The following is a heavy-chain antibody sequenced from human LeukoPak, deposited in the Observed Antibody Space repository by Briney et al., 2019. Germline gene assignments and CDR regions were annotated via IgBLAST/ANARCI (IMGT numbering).Heavy chain of an antibody. CDR1: GYSFTNYW. J-gene: IGHJ3*02. CDR2: IYPADSDT. CDR3: ARSPRDGYHDAFDI. V-gene: IGHV5-51*01. D-gene: IGHD5-24*01. Sequence: GESLKISRKGSGYSFTNYWITWVRQMPGKGLEWMGIIYPADSDTKYSPSFQGQVTISADKSISTAYLQWRSLKASDTAMYYCARSPRDGYHDAFDIWGQGTMVTVSS.